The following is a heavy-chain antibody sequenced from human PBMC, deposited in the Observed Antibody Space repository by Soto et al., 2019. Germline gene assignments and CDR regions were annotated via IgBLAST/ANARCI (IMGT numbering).Heavy chain of an antibody. CDR2: NSSGGRN. V-gene: IGHV4-4*07. J-gene: IGHJ4*02. CDR3: ASGRRRGDY. Sequence: SDTRSRTCTVSGGSINMFYGSWIRQPAGEVMELIGRNSSGGRNNYMPSLKSRITMSVDTSKNQFSMRLSSVTAPDTAMYYSASGRRRGDYWGQRILVTVS. D-gene: IGHD3-16*01. CDR1: GGSINMFY.